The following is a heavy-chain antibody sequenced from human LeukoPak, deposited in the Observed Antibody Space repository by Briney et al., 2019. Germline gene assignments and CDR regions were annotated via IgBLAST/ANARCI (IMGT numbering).Heavy chain of an antibody. J-gene: IGHJ4*02. CDR1: GFTFGGHG. D-gene: IGHD1-14*01. Sequence: GRSLRLSCAGSGFTFGGHGMHWFRQTPGKGLEWVAVIAYDGSRAFYADSVKGRFTISRDNSKNTMSVQMDDLRAEDTAVCYCTRYNNDHFDYWGQGTLVTVSS. V-gene: IGHV3-33*01. CDR2: IAYDGSRA. CDR3: TRYNNDHFDY.